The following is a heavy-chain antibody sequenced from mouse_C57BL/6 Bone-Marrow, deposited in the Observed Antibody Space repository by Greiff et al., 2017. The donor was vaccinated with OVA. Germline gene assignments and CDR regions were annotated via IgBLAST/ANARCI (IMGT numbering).Heavy chain of an antibody. Sequence: QVQLQQPGAELVMPGASVKLSCKASGYTFTSYWMHWVKQRPGQGLEWIGEIDPSDSYTTYNQKFKGKSTLTVDKSSSTAYMQLSSLTSEDSAVYYCAREGGGRHYWYVDVWGTGTTVTVSS. J-gene: IGHJ1*03. V-gene: IGHV1-69*01. CDR1: GYTFTSYW. D-gene: IGHD1-2*01. CDR2: IDPSDSYT. CDR3: AREGGGRHYWYVDV.